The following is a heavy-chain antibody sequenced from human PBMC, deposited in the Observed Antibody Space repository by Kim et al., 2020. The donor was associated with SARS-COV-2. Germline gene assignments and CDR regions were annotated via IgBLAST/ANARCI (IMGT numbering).Heavy chain of an antibody. V-gene: IGHV3-21*01. Sequence: GGSLRLSCAASGFTFSSYSMNWVRQAPGKGLEWVSSISSSSSYIYYADSVKGRFTISRDNAKNSLYLQMNSLRAEATAVYYCARDSVVVVTDYWGQGTLVTVSA. CDR2: ISSSSSYI. CDR3: ARDSVVVVTDY. D-gene: IGHD2-21*02. J-gene: IGHJ4*02. CDR1: GFTFSSYS.